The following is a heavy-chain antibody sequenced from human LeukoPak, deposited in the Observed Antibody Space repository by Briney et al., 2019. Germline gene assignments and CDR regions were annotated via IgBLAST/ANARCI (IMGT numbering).Heavy chain of an antibody. CDR2: ISGSGDRT. Sequence: PGGSLRLSCAASGFTFSSYGMSWVRQAPGKGLEWVSVISGSGDRTYYADSVKGRFTISRDNAKNSLYLQMDRLRAEDTAVYYCARDSPPDYWGQGTLVTVSS. J-gene: IGHJ4*02. CDR3: ARDSPPDY. V-gene: IGHV3-23*01. CDR1: GFTFSSYG.